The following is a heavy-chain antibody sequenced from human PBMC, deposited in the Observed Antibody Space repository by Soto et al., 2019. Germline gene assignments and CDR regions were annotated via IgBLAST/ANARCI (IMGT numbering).Heavy chain of an antibody. CDR1: VYTFTSCE. J-gene: IGHJ4*02. CDR3: ARDPEIFDY. Sequence: ASVTVSCKASVYTFTSCEINWVRQAPGQGLEWMGWISAYNGNTNYAQKLQGRVTMTTDTSTSTAYMELRSLRSDDTAVYYCARDPEIFDYRGQGTLVTVSS. V-gene: IGHV1-18*01. CDR2: ISAYNGNT.